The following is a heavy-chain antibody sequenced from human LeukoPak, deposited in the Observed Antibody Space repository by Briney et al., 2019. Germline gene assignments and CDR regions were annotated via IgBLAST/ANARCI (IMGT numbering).Heavy chain of an antibody. J-gene: IGHJ4*02. Sequence: GEPLKISCKGSGYTFTSYWIGWVRQMHGKGLEWMGIIHPGDSDTRYSPSFQGQVTISADKSIRPAYLQWSSLKASDTALYYWARCSGYYVPVLDYWGQGTLVTVSS. D-gene: IGHD3-22*01. CDR3: ARCSGYYVPVLDY. CDR2: IHPGDSDT. V-gene: IGHV5-51*01. CDR1: GYTFTSYW.